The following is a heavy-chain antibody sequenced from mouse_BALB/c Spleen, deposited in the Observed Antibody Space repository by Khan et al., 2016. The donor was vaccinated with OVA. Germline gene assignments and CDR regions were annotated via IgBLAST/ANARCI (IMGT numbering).Heavy chain of an antibody. V-gene: IGHV1-7*01. CDR3: TSLGSTYTWFGY. D-gene: IGHD1-1*01. J-gene: IGHJ3*01. CDR2: IDPTTGYT. Sequence: QVQLQQSGAELAKPGASVKMSCKATGYTFTNYWMHWVKQRPGQGLEWIGYIDPTTGYTEYNQKFKDKATLTADKSSSTAYMQLSSLTSEDSAVXYCTSLGSTYTWFGYWGQGTLVTVSA. CDR1: GYTFTNYW.